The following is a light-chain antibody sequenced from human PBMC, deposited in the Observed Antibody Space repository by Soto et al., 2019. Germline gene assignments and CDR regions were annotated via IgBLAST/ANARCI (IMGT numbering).Light chain of an antibody. CDR3: SSYTSGSTLYV. Sequence: QSALTQPASVSGSPGQSITISYTGTSSDFYGYNYVSWYQQLPGKAPKLLIYEVTSRPSGVSNRFSGSKSGSTASLTISGLLAEDEADYYCSSYTSGSTLYVFGTGTKLTVL. CDR1: SSDFYGYNY. J-gene: IGLJ1*01. CDR2: EVT. V-gene: IGLV2-14*01.